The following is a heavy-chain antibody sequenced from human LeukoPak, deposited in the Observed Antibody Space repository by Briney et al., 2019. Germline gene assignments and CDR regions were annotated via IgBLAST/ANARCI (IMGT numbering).Heavy chain of an antibody. J-gene: IGHJ6*01. D-gene: IGHD4-11*01. CDR1: GYTFTSYG. CDR3: ARELGRNSKRDV. V-gene: IGHV1-18*01. CDR2: ISAYNGNT. Sequence: ASVKVSFKASGYTFTSYGISWVRQAPGQGLEWMGLISAYNGNTNYAQKLQGRVTMTTDTSTSTAYMELRSRRSDDTVVYYCARELGRNSKRDVWGEGTTDTVS.